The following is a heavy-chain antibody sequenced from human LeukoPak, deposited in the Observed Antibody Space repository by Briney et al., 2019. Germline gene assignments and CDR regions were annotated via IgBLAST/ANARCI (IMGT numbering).Heavy chain of an antibody. J-gene: IGHJ4*02. D-gene: IGHD3-9*01. CDR3: ARGGAGGYDILTGYDSYYFDY. CDR1: GFTFSSYG. Sequence: GGSLRLSCAASGFTFSSYGMHWVRQAPGKGLEWVAVIWYDGSNKYYADSVKGRFTISRDNSKNTLYLQMNSLRAEDTAVYYCARGGAGGYDILTGYDSYYFDYWGRGTLVTVSS. CDR2: IWYDGSNK. V-gene: IGHV3-33*01.